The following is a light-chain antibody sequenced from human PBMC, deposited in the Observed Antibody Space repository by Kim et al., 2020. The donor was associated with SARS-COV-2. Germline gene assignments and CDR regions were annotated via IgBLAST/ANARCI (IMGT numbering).Light chain of an antibody. CDR2: QDT. V-gene: IGLV3-1*01. Sequence: SYELTQPPSVSVSPGQTASITCSGDKLGDNYACWYQQKPCQSPVLVIYQDTKRPSGIPERFSGSNSGNTATLTISGTKAMDEADYYCQAWDSSTWVFGGGTQLTVL. CDR3: QAWDSSTWV. CDR1: KLGDNY. J-gene: IGLJ3*02.